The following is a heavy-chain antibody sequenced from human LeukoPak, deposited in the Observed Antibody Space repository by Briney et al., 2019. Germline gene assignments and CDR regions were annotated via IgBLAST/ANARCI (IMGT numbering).Heavy chain of an antibody. D-gene: IGHD3-22*01. Sequence: SCKASGYTFISYAMHWVRQAPGKGLEWVAVISYDGSNKYYADSVKGRFTISRDNSKNTLYLQMNSLRAEDTAVYYCAREGPYYDSSGCDLFDYWGQGTLVTVSS. CDR1: GYTFISYA. J-gene: IGHJ4*02. CDR3: AREGPYYDSSGCDLFDY. CDR2: ISYDGSNK. V-gene: IGHV3-30-3*01.